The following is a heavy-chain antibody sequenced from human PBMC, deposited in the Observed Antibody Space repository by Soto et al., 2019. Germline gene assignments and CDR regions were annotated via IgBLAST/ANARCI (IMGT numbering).Heavy chain of an antibody. CDR2: ISVSGGST. V-gene: IGHV3-23*01. J-gene: IGHJ4*02. CDR3: SKSKHRSSCSNFDD. Sequence: PGASLRLSCAASGFTFSSYAMSWVRQSPGKGVEWVSAISVSGGSTYYADSVKCRFTISRDNSKNTLYLQMNRLRAEDKAVYYCSKSKHRSSCSNFDDWGQGTLVTVSS. CDR1: GFTFSSYA. D-gene: IGHD6-13*01.